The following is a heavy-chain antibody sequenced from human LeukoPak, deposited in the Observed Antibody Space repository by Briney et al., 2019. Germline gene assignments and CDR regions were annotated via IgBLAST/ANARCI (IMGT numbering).Heavy chain of an antibody. J-gene: IGHJ4*02. V-gene: IGHV3-15*01. CDR2: IKSKSDGGTT. D-gene: IGHD1-1*01. CDR1: GFTFSSYG. Sequence: TGGSLRLSCAASGFTFSSYGMHWVRQAPGKGLEWVGRIKSKSDGGTTDYPAPVKGRFTISRDDSRNTLYLQMNSLKTEDTAFYYCTRDYHKRVNDYYFDCWGQGTLVTVSS. CDR3: TRDYHKRVNDYYFDC.